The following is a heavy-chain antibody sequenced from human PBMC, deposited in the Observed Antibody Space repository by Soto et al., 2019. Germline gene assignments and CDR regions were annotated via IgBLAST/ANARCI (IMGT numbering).Heavy chain of an antibody. Sequence: QVQLQESGPGLVQPSQTLSLTCTVSGGSIIGDGFYWSWIRHPPAKGLEWIGYIHYRGSTYYNPSLKSRFTITVDTPKKQFSLKLSSVTAADTAVSDCARSYTTTAGGANWFDPWGQGTLVTVSS. D-gene: IGHD6-13*01. V-gene: IGHV4-31*03. CDR2: IHYRGST. CDR1: GGSIIGDGFY. CDR3: ARSYTTTAGGANWFDP. J-gene: IGHJ5*02.